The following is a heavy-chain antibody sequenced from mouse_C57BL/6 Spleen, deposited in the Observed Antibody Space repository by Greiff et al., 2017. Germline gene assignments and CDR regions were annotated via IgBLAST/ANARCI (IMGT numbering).Heavy chain of an antibody. Sequence: QVQLQQPGAELVKPGASVKMSCKASGYTFTSSWITWVKQRPGQGLEWIGDIYPGSGSTNYNEKFKSKATLTVDTSSSTAYMQLSSLTSEDSAVYYCARWTTVVALYAMDYWGQGTSVTVSS. CDR1: GYTFTSSW. J-gene: IGHJ4*01. V-gene: IGHV1-55*01. CDR3: ARWTTVVALYAMDY. CDR2: IYPGSGST. D-gene: IGHD1-1*01.